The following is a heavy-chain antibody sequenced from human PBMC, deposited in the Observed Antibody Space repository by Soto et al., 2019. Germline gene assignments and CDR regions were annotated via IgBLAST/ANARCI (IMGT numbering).Heavy chain of an antibody. Sequence: PGGTLRLSCAASGFTFSSYAMSWVRQAPGKGLEWVSAISGSGGSTYYADSVKGRFTISRDNSKNTLYLQMNSLRAEDTAAYYCAKDFPAAKFSSLFPLDYWGQGTLVTVSS. CDR1: GFTFSSYA. CDR3: AKDFPAAKFSSLFPLDY. V-gene: IGHV3-23*01. D-gene: IGHD6-13*01. J-gene: IGHJ4*02. CDR2: ISGSGGST.